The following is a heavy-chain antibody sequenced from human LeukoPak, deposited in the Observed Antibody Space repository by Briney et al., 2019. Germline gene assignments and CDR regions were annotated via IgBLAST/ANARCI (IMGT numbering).Heavy chain of an antibody. J-gene: IGHJ4*02. CDR3: ATSYQLLEYFDY. D-gene: IGHD2-2*01. V-gene: IGHV1-24*01. CDR1: GYTLTELS. CDR2: FDPEDGET. Sequence: ASVKVSCKVSGYTLTELSMHWVRQAPGKGLEWMGGFDPEDGETIYAQKFQGRVTMTEDISTDTAYMELSSLRSEDTAVYYCATSYQLLEYFDYWGQGTLVTVSS.